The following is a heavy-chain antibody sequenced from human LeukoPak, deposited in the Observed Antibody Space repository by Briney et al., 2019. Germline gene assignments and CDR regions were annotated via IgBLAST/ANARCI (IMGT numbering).Heavy chain of an antibody. Sequence: QPGGSLRLSCAASGFTFSSYAMSWVRQAPGKGLEWVSGISNSGGTTYDEDSVKGRFTISRDNSKNTPYLQMNNLRAEDTAVYYCAKGLLWFGESSPCYWGQGTLVTVSS. CDR3: AKGLLWFGESSPCY. J-gene: IGHJ4*02. CDR1: GFTFSSYA. D-gene: IGHD3-10*01. V-gene: IGHV3-23*01. CDR2: ISNSGGTT.